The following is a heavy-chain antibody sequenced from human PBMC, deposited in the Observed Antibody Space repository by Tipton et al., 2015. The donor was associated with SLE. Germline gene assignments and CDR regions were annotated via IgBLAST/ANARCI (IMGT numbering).Heavy chain of an antibody. Sequence: GSLRLSCTASGFTFSNYAMNWVRQAPGKGLEWVSVLYGGGSTKFADSVKGRFTISRDNSKNTLYLQMNSLRAEDTAIYYCARESDRHTSYYYYALDVWGQGATVSVSS. CDR1: GFTFSNYA. D-gene: IGHD3-16*02. CDR3: ARESDRHTSYYYYALDV. V-gene: IGHV3-66*01. CDR2: LYGGGST. J-gene: IGHJ6*02.